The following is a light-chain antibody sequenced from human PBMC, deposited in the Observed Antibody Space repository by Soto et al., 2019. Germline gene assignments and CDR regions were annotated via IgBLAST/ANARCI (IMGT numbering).Light chain of an antibody. CDR2: GAS. CDR1: QSIISH. J-gene: IGKJ1*01. CDR3: QQSYSTPPT. V-gene: IGKV1-39*01. Sequence: DIQMTQSPSSLSASVGDRVTITCWASQSIISHLNWYQQKPGKVPKVLIYGASSLQSGVPSRFSGSGSGTDFTLTISSLQPEDFATYYCQQSYSTPPTFGQGTKVDI.